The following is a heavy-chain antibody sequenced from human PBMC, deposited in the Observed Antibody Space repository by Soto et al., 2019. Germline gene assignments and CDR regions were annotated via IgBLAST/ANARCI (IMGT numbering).Heavy chain of an antibody. V-gene: IGHV1-69*13. CDR2: IIPIFGTA. D-gene: IGHD6-13*01. J-gene: IGHJ5*02. Sequence: SVKVTCKASGGTFSICAISWVRQAPGQGLEWMGGIIPIFGTANYAQKFQGRVTITADESTSTAYMELSSLRSEDTAVYYCARVRSSWYSPISWGQGTLVTVSS. CDR3: ARVRSSWYSPIS. CDR1: GGTFSICA.